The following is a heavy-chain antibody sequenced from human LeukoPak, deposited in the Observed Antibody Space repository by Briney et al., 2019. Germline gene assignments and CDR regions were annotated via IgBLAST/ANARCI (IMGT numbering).Heavy chain of an antibody. V-gene: IGHV4-34*01. CDR3: AREFWYYDILTGYPVPSQFDP. CDR1: GFTFSDYP. Sequence: PGGSLRLSCAASGFTFSDYPMNWVRQPPGKGLEWIGEIYHSGSTNYNPSLKSRVTISVDKSKNQFSLKLSSVTAADTAVYYCAREFWYYDILTGYPVPSQFDPWGQGTLVTVSS. D-gene: IGHD3-9*01. CDR2: IYHSGST. J-gene: IGHJ5*02.